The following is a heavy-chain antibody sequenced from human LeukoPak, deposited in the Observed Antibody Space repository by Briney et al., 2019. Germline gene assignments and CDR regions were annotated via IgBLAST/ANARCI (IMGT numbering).Heavy chain of an antibody. D-gene: IGHD1-14*01. Sequence: ASVKVSCKASGYTFTMYYIHWVRQAPGQGLEWMGMINPSDGATTYAQRFQGRVTMTTDTSTSTAYMELRSLRSDDTAVYYCARSVSLGWFDPWGQGTLVTVSS. CDR3: ARSVSLGWFDP. CDR1: GYTFTMYY. J-gene: IGHJ5*02. CDR2: INPSDGAT. V-gene: IGHV1-46*01.